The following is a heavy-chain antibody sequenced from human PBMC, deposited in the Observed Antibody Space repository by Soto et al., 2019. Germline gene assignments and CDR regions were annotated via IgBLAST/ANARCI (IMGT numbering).Heavy chain of an antibody. CDR1: GGTFCSYA. J-gene: IGHJ3*02. V-gene: IGHV1-69*13. CDR2: IIPIFGTA. Sequence: SVKVSCKASGGTFCSYAISWVRQAPGQGLEWMGGIIPIFGTANYAQKFQGRVTITADESTSTAYMELSSLRSEDTAVYYCARSRYCGGDCLGAFDIWGQGTMVTVSS. D-gene: IGHD2-21*02. CDR3: ARSRYCGGDCLGAFDI.